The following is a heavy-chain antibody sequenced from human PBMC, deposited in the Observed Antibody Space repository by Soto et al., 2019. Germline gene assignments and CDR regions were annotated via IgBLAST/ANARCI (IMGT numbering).Heavy chain of an antibody. D-gene: IGHD5-18*01. Sequence: GGSLRLSCGASGFTFSSHGMHWVRQAPGKGLEWVAVIRYDGSNKYYADSVKGRFTISRDNSKNTLYLQMNSLRAEDTAVYYCARDPLWGTAMVLWYFDLWGRGTLVTVSS. CDR3: ARDPLWGTAMVLWYFDL. CDR1: GFTFSSHG. V-gene: IGHV3-33*01. J-gene: IGHJ2*01. CDR2: IRYDGSNK.